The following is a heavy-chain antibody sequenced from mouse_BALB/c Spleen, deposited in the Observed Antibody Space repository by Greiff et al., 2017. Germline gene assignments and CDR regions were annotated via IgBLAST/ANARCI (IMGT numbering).Heavy chain of an antibody. CDR3: ASPDGYFAWFAY. J-gene: IGHJ3*01. CDR1: GFTFSSFG. Sequence: EVQRVESGGGLVQPGGSRKLSCAASGFTFSSFGMHWVRQAPEKGLEWVAYISSGSSTIYYADTVKGRFTISRDNPKNTLYLQMSSLKSEDTAMYYCASPDGYFAWFAYWGQGTLVTVSA. CDR2: ISSGSSTI. V-gene: IGHV5-17*02. D-gene: IGHD2-3*01.